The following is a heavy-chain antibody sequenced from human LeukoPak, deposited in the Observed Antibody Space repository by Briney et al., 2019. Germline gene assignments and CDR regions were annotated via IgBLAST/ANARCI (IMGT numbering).Heavy chain of an antibody. D-gene: IGHD6-19*01. CDR2: ISYDGSNK. CDR1: GFTFGSYD. CDR3: AKDPHRSGWYVSYFDY. Sequence: GRSLRLSCAASGFTFGSYDMHWVRQAPGKGLEWVAVISYDGSNKYYADSVKGRFTISRDNSKNTLYLQMNSLRAEDTAVYYCAKDPHRSGWYVSYFDYWGQGTLVTVSS. V-gene: IGHV3-30*18. J-gene: IGHJ4*02.